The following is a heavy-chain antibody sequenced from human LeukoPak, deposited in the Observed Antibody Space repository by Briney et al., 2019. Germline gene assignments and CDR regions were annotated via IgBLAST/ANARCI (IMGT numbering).Heavy chain of an antibody. V-gene: IGHV4-39*01. D-gene: IGHD6-19*01. CDR1: GGSISNSGYY. CDR2: IYYGGST. J-gene: IGHJ4*02. CDR3: ASRSSGYSSGGLVFDY. Sequence: PPETPCLTCSVSGGSISNSGYYWGWIRQPPGKGLEWIGSIYYGGSTYYNPSLKSRVTLSVDTSKNQFSLKLSSVTAADTAVYYCASRSSGYSSGGLVFDYWGQGTPVSSSS.